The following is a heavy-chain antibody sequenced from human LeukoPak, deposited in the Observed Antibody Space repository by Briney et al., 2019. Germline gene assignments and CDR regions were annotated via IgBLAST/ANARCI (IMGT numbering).Heavy chain of an antibody. J-gene: IGHJ6*03. CDR2: IWYDGSNK. Sequence: GRSLRLSCAASGFTFSSYGMHWVRQAPGKGLEWVAVIWYDGSNKYYADSVKGRFTISRDNSKNTLYLQMNSLRAEDTAVYYCARRGCSSTSCSRPYYYYYMDVWGKGTTVTVSS. CDR3: ARRGCSSTSCSRPYYYYYMDV. V-gene: IGHV3-33*01. D-gene: IGHD2-2*01. CDR1: GFTFSSYG.